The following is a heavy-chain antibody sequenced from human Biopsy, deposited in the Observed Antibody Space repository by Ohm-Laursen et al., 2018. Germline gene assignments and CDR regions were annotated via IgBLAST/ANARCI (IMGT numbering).Heavy chain of an antibody. J-gene: IGHJ4*02. V-gene: IGHV3-9*01. Sequence: SLRLSCSASGFRFGDYAMQWVRQAPGKGLEWVSGISWSSGTIGYADSVKGRFTVSRDNAKNSLFLQMNSLRVEDTALYYCVKSAYSSGFWEASDYWGQGTLVTVSS. CDR2: ISWSSGTI. CDR3: VKSAYSSGFWEASDY. D-gene: IGHD6-19*01. CDR1: GFRFGDYA.